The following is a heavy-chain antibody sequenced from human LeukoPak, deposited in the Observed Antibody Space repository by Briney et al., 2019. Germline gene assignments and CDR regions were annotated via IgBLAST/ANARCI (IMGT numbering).Heavy chain of an antibody. Sequence: RLSCTPSAFIIDDYYMTWVRQAPGKGLEWAGSLRGKAYGGTTQYAASVKGRFTISRDDSKSIAYLQMNSLKTEDTAVYYCTRVGSGYYSYYFDYWGQGALVTVSS. CDR1: AFIIDDYY. J-gene: IGHJ4*02. D-gene: IGHD3-22*01. CDR2: LRGKAYGGTT. V-gene: IGHV3-49*04. CDR3: TRVGSGYYSYYFDY.